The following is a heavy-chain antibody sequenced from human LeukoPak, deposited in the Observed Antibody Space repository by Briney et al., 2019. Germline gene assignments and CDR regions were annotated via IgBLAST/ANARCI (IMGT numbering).Heavy chain of an antibody. J-gene: IGHJ5*02. Sequence: ASVKVSCKASGYTFTSYGISWVRQAPGQGLEWMGWISAYNGNTNYAQKLQGRVTMTTHTSTSTAYMELRSLRSDDTAVYYCARDAIAAAGTSWFDPWGQGTLVTVSS. D-gene: IGHD6-13*01. V-gene: IGHV1-18*01. CDR2: ISAYNGNT. CDR1: GYTFTSYG. CDR3: ARDAIAAAGTSWFDP.